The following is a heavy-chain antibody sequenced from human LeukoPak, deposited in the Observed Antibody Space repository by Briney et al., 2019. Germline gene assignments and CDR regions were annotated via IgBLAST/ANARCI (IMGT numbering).Heavy chain of an antibody. CDR1: GFTFSDYS. J-gene: IGHJ4*02. D-gene: IGHD3-3*02. CDR2: INSNSKTI. CDR3: ARDYPRSFSSDY. V-gene: IGHV3-48*01. Sequence: PGGSLRLSCAASGFTFSDYSMNWVRQAPGKGLEWVSHINSNSKTIYYTDSVKGRFTISRDNAKNSLFLQVNSLRAEDTAVYYCARDYPRSFSSDYWGQGTLVTVSS.